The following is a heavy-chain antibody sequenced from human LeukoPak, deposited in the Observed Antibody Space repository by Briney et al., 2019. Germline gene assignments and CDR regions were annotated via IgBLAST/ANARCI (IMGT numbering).Heavy chain of an antibody. Sequence: GGSLRLSCAASGFTFSSYAMHWVRQAPGKGLEWVAVISYDGNNKYYADSVKGRFTISRDNSKNTLSLQINSLRAEDTAVYYCTKFSALRSVGWGQGTLVTVSS. CDR2: ISYDGNNK. J-gene: IGHJ4*02. D-gene: IGHD3-3*01. CDR3: TKFSALRSVG. CDR1: GFTFSSYA. V-gene: IGHV3-30-3*02.